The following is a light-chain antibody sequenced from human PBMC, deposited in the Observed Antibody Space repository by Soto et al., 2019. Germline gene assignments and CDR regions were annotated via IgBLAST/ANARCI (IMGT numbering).Light chain of an antibody. Sequence: DIQMTQSPSSVSASVGDRVTITCRASQGINNWLAWYQQKPGKAPQILIYTASNLQTGVPSRFTGSGSGTDFTLTISSLHPEDFATYYCQQANSFPYTFGQGTKLEIK. V-gene: IGKV1-12*01. CDR3: QQANSFPYT. J-gene: IGKJ2*01. CDR2: TAS. CDR1: QGINNW.